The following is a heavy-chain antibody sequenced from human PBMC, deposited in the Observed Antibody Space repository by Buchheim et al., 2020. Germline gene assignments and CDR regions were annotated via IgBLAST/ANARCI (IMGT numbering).Heavy chain of an antibody. CDR2: IKQDGSEK. J-gene: IGHJ4*02. Sequence: EVQLVESGGGLVQPGGSLRLSCAASGFTFSNYWMSWVRQAPGKGLEWVANIKQDGSEKYYVDSVKGRFTIYRDNAKNSLYLQMNSLRAEDTAVYYCAAGYSSGCWGYWGQGAL. V-gene: IGHV3-7*03. CDR3: AAGYSSGCWGY. D-gene: IGHD6-19*01. CDR1: GFTFSNYW.